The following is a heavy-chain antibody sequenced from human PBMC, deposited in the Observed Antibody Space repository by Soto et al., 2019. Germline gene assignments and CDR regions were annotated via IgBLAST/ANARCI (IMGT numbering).Heavy chain of an antibody. Sequence: ASETLSLTCTVSGGSISSSSYYWGWIRQPPGKGLEWIGSIYYSGSTYYNPSLKSRVTISVDTSKNQFSLKLSSVTAADTAVYYCARPDSSGPWRWFDPWGQGTLVTVSS. J-gene: IGHJ5*02. CDR2: IYYSGST. V-gene: IGHV4-39*01. CDR1: GGSISSSSYY. CDR3: ARPDSSGPWRWFDP. D-gene: IGHD3-22*01.